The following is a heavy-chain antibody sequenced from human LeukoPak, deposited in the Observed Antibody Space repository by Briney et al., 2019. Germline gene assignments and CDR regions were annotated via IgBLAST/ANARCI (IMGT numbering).Heavy chain of an antibody. CDR1: GFTFGVYY. Sequence: GGSLRLSCAASGFTFGVYYMTWIRQAPGRGLEPLSFISPTGDIIKYVDSVQGRFTITRDNAKSSMYLEMNSLRAEDTAVYYCAREHWGDADHRGEGTLVTVSP. V-gene: IGHV3-11*01. CDR2: ISPTGDII. D-gene: IGHD3-10*01. CDR3: AREHWGDADH. J-gene: IGHJ4*02.